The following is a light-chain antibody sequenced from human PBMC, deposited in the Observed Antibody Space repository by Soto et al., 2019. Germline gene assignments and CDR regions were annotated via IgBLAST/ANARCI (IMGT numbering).Light chain of an antibody. J-gene: IGLJ2*01. V-gene: IGLV2-11*01. CDR3: CSYAGSDILI. CDR1: SSDVGAYNY. Sequence: QSALTQPRSVSGSPGQSVTISCTGTSSDVGAYNYVSWYQRHPGKAPKLIISGVTKRPSGVPDRFSGSKSGNTASLTISGLQAEDEADYDCCSYAGSDILIFGGGTKLTVL. CDR2: GVT.